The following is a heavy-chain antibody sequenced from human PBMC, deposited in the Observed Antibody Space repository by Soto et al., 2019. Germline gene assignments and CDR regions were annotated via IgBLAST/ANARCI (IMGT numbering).Heavy chain of an antibody. Sequence: PSETLSLTCTVSGDSISSRSYYWGWIRQPPGKGLEWIGSISYSGNAYYNPSLKSRVTIPVDTSKNQFSLKLNSVTAADTAVYYCARHPLTNVVGEIDAILNWFDHWGQGTLVTVSS. CDR1: GDSISSRSYY. CDR2: ISYSGNA. CDR3: ARHPLTNVVGEIDAILNWFDH. J-gene: IGHJ5*02. V-gene: IGHV4-39*01. D-gene: IGHD2-15*01.